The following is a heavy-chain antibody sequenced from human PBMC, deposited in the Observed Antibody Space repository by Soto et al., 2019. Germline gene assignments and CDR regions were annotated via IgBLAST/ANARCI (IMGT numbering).Heavy chain of an antibody. CDR1: GDSVTSVSDY. J-gene: IGHJ6*02. D-gene: IGHD3-10*01. Sequence: SETLSLTCTVSGDSVTSVSDYWSWIRQPPGKGLEWIGYIYYSGSADYNPSLGGRVTISIDTSKNQFSLKLTSVTAADTAVYYCARGVGFGYYYYHMDLWGQGTTVTVSS. CDR2: IYYSGSA. V-gene: IGHV4-61*01. CDR3: ARGVGFGYYYYHMDL.